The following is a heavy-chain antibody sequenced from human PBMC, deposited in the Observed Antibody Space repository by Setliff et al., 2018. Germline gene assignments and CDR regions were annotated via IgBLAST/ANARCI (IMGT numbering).Heavy chain of an antibody. V-gene: IGHV4-34*01. CDR1: GGSFSGYY. D-gene: IGHD5-18*01. CDR2: INHSGST. J-gene: IGHJ6*02. CDR3: ARAPGYSYGYYYYGMDV. Sequence: ASETLSLTCAVYGGSFSGYYWSWIRQPPGKGLEWIGEINHSGSTNYNPYLKSRVPISVDTSTNPFSLKLSSVTAADTAVYYCARAPGYSYGYYYYGMDVWGQGTTVTVSS.